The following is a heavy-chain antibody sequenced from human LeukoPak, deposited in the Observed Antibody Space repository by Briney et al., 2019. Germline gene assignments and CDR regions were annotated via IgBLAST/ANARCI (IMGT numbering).Heavy chain of an antibody. CDR2: IYSGGST. V-gene: IGHV3-66*01. CDR3: ARDKRSSYYYYGMDV. CDR1: GFTVSSNY. J-gene: IGHJ6*02. Sequence: GGSMRLSSAASGFTVSSNYMSWVSQAPGKGLEWDSVIYSGGSTYYADSVKGRFTISRDNSKNTLYLQMNSLRAEDTAVYYCARDKRSSYYYYGMDVWGQGTTVTVSS.